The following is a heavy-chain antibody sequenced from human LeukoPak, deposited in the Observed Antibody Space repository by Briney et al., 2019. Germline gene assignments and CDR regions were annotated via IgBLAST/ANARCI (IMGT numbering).Heavy chain of an antibody. CDR2: ISWNSGTI. V-gene: IGHV3-9*01. D-gene: IGHD3-9*01. Sequence: GGSLRLSCAASGFTFDDYAIHWVRQAPGKGLEWVSGISWNSGTIGYADSVKGRFTISRDNAKNSLYLQMNSLRAKDTALYYCAKDRVKTVLRYFDIWGQGTMVTVSS. J-gene: IGHJ3*02. CDR3: AKDRVKTVLRYFDI. CDR1: GFTFDDYA.